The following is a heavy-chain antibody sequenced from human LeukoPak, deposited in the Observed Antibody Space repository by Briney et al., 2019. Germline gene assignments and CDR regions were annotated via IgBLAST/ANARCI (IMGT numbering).Heavy chain of an antibody. Sequence: SETLSLTCAVYGGSFSGYYWSWIRQPPGKGLEWIGEINHSGSTNYNPSLKSRVTISVDTSKNQFSLKLGSVTAADTAVYYCARAPYYYDSSGYFPYFDYWGQGTLVTVSS. V-gene: IGHV4-34*01. CDR1: GGSFSGYY. CDR3: ARAPYYYDSSGYFPYFDY. D-gene: IGHD3-22*01. J-gene: IGHJ4*02. CDR2: INHSGST.